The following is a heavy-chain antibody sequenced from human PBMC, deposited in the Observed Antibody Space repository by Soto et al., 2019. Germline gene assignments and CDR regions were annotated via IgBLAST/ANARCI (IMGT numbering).Heavy chain of an antibody. Sequence: GGSLRLSCAASGFTFSSYSMNWVRQAPGKGLEWVSSISSSSSCIYYADSVKGRFTISRDNAKNSLYLQMNSLRAEDTAVYYCARALSNIVVVPAAFDLWGRGTLVTVSS. V-gene: IGHV3-21*01. CDR2: ISSSSSCI. CDR3: ARALSNIVVVPAAFDL. CDR1: GFTFSSYS. D-gene: IGHD2-2*01. J-gene: IGHJ2*01.